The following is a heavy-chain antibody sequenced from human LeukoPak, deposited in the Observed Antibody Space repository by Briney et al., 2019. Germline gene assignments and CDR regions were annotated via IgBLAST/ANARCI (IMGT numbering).Heavy chain of an antibody. J-gene: IGHJ4*02. CDR1: GFTFSSYA. Sequence: GGSLRLSCAASGFTFSSYAMHWVRQAPGKGLEWVAVISYDGSNKYCADSVKGRFTISRDNSKNTLYLQMNSLRAEDTAVYYCARGTTQIAAAGTSEYYFDYWGQGTLVTVSS. V-gene: IGHV3-30*04. D-gene: IGHD6-13*01. CDR3: ARGTTQIAAAGTSEYYFDY. CDR2: ISYDGSNK.